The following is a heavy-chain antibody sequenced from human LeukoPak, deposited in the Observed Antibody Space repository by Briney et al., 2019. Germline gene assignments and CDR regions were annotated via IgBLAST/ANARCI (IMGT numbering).Heavy chain of an antibody. CDR1: GGSISSYY. D-gene: IGHD2-15*01. CDR2: IYYSGST. V-gene: IGHV4-59*01. Sequence: PSETLSLTCTVSGGSISSYYWTWIRQPPGKGLEWIGYIYYSGSTNYNPSLKSRVTISVDTSKNQFPLKLSSVTAADTAVYYCARGYSEYCSGGSCYSDYYMDVWGKGTTVTVSS. J-gene: IGHJ6*03. CDR3: ARGYSEYCSGGSCYSDYYMDV.